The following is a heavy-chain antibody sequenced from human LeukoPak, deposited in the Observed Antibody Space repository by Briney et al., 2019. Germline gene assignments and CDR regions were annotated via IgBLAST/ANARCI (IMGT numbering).Heavy chain of an antibody. J-gene: IGHJ4*02. Sequence: PGGSLRLSXAASEFTFSIYEMHWVRQAPGKGLEWLSYISGSGTSIQYADSVKGRFTISRDNAKNSLFLHMNSLRADDTAVYYCARTRGASRIYYFDYWGQGALVTVSS. CDR1: EFTFSIYE. V-gene: IGHV3-48*03. CDR2: ISGSGTSI. D-gene: IGHD2/OR15-2a*01. CDR3: ARTRGASRIYYFDY.